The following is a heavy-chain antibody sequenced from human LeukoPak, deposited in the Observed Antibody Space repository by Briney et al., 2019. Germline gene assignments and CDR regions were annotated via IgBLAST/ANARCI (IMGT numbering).Heavy chain of an antibody. V-gene: IGHV4-59*08. CDR2: IYYSGST. CDR3: ARGPSWGSAYFDY. CDR1: GGSISSYY. J-gene: IGHJ4*02. D-gene: IGHD7-27*01. Sequence: TSSETLSLTCTVSGGSISSYYWSWIRQPPGKGLEWIGYIYYSGSTNYNPSLKSRVTISVDTSKNQFSLKLSSVTAADTAVYYCARGPSWGSAYFDYWGQGTLVTVSS.